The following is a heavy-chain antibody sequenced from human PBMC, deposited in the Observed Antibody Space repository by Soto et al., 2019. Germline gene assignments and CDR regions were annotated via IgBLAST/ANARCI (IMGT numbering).Heavy chain of an antibody. D-gene: IGHD3-16*02. V-gene: IGHV4-30-4*01. CDR3: ARDGGVWGSYLAFDI. CDR2: IYYSGST. J-gene: IGHJ3*02. Sequence: QVQLQESGPGLVKPSQTLSLTCTVSGGSISSGDYYWSWIRQPPGKGLEGIGYIYYSGSTYYNPSLKSRVTISVDTSKNQFSLKLSSVTAADTAVYYCARDGGVWGSYLAFDIWGQGTMVTVSS. CDR1: GGSISSGDYY.